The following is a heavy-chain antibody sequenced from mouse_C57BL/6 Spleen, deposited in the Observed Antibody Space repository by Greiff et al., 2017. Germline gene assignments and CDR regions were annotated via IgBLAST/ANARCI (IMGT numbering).Heavy chain of an antibody. Sequence: EVQVVESGGGLVQPGASLRLSCAASGFTFTDYYMCWVRQPPGKAPEWLALIRNKANGNTTEYTASVKGRFTISRDNSQNILYLQMNTLGAEDSATYYCVKASNTTVFFDYWGKGTTLTVSS. V-gene: IGHV7-4*01. CDR3: VKASNTTVFFDY. CDR2: IRNKANGNTT. J-gene: IGHJ2*01. D-gene: IGHD1-1*01. CDR1: GFTFTDYY.